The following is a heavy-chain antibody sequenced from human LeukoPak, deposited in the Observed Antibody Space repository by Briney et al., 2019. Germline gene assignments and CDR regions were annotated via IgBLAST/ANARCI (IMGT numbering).Heavy chain of an antibody. CDR2: IRSKANSYTT. CDR1: GFTFSGSA. J-gene: IGHJ4*02. CDR3: TRLRYSSSSLPFDY. D-gene: IGHD6-6*01. Sequence: GGSLRLSCAASGFTFSGSAMHWVRQASGKGLEWVGRIRSKANSYTTAYAASVKGRFTISRDDSKNTAYLQMNSLKTEDTAVYYCTRLRYSSSSLPFDYWGQGTLVTVSS. V-gene: IGHV3-73*01.